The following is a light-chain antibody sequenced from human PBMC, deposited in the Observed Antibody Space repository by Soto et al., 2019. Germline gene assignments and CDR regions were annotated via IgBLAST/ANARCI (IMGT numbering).Light chain of an antibody. V-gene: IGKV3-11*01. Sequence: EIVLTQSPATLSLSPGERATLSCRASQSVGSNLAWYQQKPGQAPRLLIYDASNRATGIPARFSGSGSGTDFTLTISSLEPEDFAVYYCQQRSNWPPGYTFGQGTKLEIK. CDR3: QQRSNWPPGYT. J-gene: IGKJ2*01. CDR1: QSVGSN. CDR2: DAS.